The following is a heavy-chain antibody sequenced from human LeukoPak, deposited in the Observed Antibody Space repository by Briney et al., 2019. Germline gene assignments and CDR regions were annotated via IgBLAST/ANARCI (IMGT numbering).Heavy chain of an antibody. J-gene: IGHJ6*04. CDR2: IFYTGNT. CDR3: AKGGTYYYYGMDV. V-gene: IGHV4-59*01. Sequence: SETLSLTCTLSGGSISNYYWSWIRQPPGKGLEWIGYIFYTGNTSYNPSLNSRVTISVDTSKNQFSLRLSSVTAADTAVYYCAKGGTYYYYGMDVWGKGTTVTVSS. CDR1: GGSISNYY. D-gene: IGHD3-16*01.